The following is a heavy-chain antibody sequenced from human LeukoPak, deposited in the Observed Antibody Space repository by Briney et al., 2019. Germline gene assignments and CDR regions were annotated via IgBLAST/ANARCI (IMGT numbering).Heavy chain of an antibody. CDR1: GFTFSSYS. CDR3: ASGSSKDY. Sequence: GGSLRLSCAASGFTFSSYSMHWVRQAPGKGLVWVSSINSGSSNIYYADSVKGRFTISRDNAKNSLYLQMNSLTAEDTAVYYCASGSSKDYWGQGTLVTVSS. D-gene: IGHD3-10*01. CDR2: INSGSSNI. J-gene: IGHJ4*02. V-gene: IGHV3-21*01.